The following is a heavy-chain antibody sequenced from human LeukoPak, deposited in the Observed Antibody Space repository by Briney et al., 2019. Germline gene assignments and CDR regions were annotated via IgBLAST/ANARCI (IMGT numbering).Heavy chain of an antibody. J-gene: IGHJ4*02. V-gene: IGHV3-23*01. D-gene: IGHD6-19*01. CDR3: AKGSSSGWSFDY. CDR1: GFTFSSYA. Sequence: GSLRLSCAASGFTFSSYAMSWVRQAPGKGLEWVSAISGSGGSTYYADSVKGRFTISRDNSKNTLYLQMNSLRAEDTAVYYCAKGSSSGWSFDYWGQGTLVTVSS. CDR2: ISGSGGST.